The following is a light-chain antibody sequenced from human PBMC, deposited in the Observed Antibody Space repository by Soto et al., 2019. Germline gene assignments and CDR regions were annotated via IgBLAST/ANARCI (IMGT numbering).Light chain of an antibody. Sequence: SYELTQPPSVSVAPGQTAKITGGGDKIGSKIVHWYKQRPGQAPVAVVFDATDRPSGIPDRISASRSGDTATLTISRADARDEADYYCQVWASTAEFFVFGSGTKVTVL. CDR3: QVWASTAEFFV. CDR1: KIGSKI. CDR2: DAT. V-gene: IGLV3-21*02. J-gene: IGLJ1*01.